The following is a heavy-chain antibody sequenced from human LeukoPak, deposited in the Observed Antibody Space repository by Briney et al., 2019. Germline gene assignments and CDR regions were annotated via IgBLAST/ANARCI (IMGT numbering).Heavy chain of an antibody. V-gene: IGHV1-69*13. D-gene: IGHD2-15*01. J-gene: IGHJ6*04. CDR3: ARHPGHCSGGSCYYYYYYGMDV. CDR1: GGTFSSYA. CDR2: IIPIFGTA. Sequence: SVKASCKASGGTFSSYAISWVRQAPGQGLEWMGGIIPIFGTANYAQKLQGRVTITADESTSTAYMELSSLRSEDTAVYYCARHPGHCSGGSCYYYYYYGMDVWGKGTTVTVSS.